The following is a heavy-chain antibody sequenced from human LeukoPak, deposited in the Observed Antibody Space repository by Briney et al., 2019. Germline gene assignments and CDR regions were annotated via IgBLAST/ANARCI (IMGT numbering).Heavy chain of an antibody. V-gene: IGHV3-21*01. D-gene: IGHD4-17*01. Sequence: GGSLRLSCAASGFTFSSYSMTWVRQAPGKGLEWVSSISSSSSYIYYADSVKGRFTISRDNAKNSLYLQMNSLRAEDTAVYYCARDTRMRATVTTYHYGMDVWGQGTTVTVSS. CDR3: ARDTRMRATVTTYHYGMDV. J-gene: IGHJ6*02. CDR2: ISSSSSYI. CDR1: GFTFSSYS.